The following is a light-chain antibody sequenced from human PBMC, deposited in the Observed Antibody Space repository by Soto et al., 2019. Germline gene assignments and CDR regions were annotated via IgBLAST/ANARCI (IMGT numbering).Light chain of an antibody. CDR1: QSLLHSNGNIY. CDR2: LGS. Sequence: DIVLTQSPLSLPVTPGEPASISCRSSQSLLHSNGNIYLDWYLQKPGQSPQLLIYLGSIRASGVPDRFSGSGSGTDCTLKITRLEAEDVGVYYCMPAIQAPRTFCLGTKVEIK. J-gene: IGKJ1*01. CDR3: MPAIQAPRT. V-gene: IGKV2-28*01.